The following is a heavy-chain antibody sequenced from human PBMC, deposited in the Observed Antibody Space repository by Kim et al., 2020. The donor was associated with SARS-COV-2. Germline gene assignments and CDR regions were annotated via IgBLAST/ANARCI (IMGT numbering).Heavy chain of an antibody. D-gene: IGHD4-17*01. Sequence: YNPSLKSRVTISVDTSKNQFSLKLSSVTAADTAVYYCARRGDYGDYAYDYWGQGTLVTVSS. CDR3: ARRGDYGDYAYDY. V-gene: IGHV4-39*01. J-gene: IGHJ4*02.